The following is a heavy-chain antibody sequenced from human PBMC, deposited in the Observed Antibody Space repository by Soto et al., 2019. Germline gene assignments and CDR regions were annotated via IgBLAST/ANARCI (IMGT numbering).Heavy chain of an antibody. CDR3: ARGITLPTPLDY. D-gene: IGHD1-20*01. Sequence: GASVKVSSKASGYTFTSYAMHWVRQAPGQRLEWMGWINAGNGNTKYSQKFQGRVTITRDTSASTAYMELSSLRSEDTAVYYCARGITLPTPLDYWGQGTLVTVSS. CDR2: INAGNGNT. V-gene: IGHV1-3*01. CDR1: GYTFTSYA. J-gene: IGHJ4*02.